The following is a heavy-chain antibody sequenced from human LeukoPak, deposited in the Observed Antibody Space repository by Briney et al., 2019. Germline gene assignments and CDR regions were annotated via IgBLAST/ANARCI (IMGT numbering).Heavy chain of an antibody. CDR2: IKHDGGEK. V-gene: IGHV3-7*01. CDR3: ARHRNTYFDY. CDR1: GFTFSSYW. J-gene: IGHJ4*02. Sequence: GGSLRLSCAASGFTFSSYWMSWVRQAPGKGLGWVANIKHDGGEKYYVDSVRGRFTISRDNAENSLYLQMSSLSAEDTAVYYCARHRNTYFDYWGQGTLVTVSS.